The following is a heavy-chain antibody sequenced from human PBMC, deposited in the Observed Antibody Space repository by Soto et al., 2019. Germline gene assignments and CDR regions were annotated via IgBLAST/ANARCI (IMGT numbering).Heavy chain of an antibody. CDR1: GFTFSTYG. V-gene: IGHV3-30*18. D-gene: IGHD3-10*01. J-gene: IGHJ6*02. CDR3: AKSGGGSGTYDYYYGMDV. Sequence: QVQLVESGGGVVQPGRSLRLSCAASGFTFSTYGMHWVRQAPGKGLEWVAVISFDGGHIYYADSVRGRFTISRDTSKNTLYLQLNSLRAEDTAVYYCAKSGGGSGTYDYYYGMDVWGQGTTVTVSS. CDR2: ISFDGGHI.